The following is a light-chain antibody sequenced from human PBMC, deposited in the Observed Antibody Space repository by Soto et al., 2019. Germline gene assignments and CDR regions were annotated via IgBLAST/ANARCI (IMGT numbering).Light chain of an antibody. CDR2: AAS. CDR1: QGIGVY. CDR3: QEYNSAPLT. V-gene: IGKV1-27*01. Sequence: DIQMTQSTSSLSASLGDRVTITCRASQGIGVYLAWFQQKPGKVPKLLIYAASTLQSGVPCRFSGSGSGTDFTLTSSSLQPEDFATYYCQEYNSAPLTFGGGTKVEIK. J-gene: IGKJ4*01.